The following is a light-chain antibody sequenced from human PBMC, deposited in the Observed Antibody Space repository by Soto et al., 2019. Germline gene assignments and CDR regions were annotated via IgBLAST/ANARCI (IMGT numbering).Light chain of an antibody. Sequence: DVQMTQSPAALSASVGDRVTITCRASKSISCYSSWYQQKRGKAPKLLIYAAYRLQSGVPSRFSGSGSATDFPLTISSLQHEDFATYYCQHSYSTPLTFGGGTKVDIK. V-gene: IGKV1-39*01. CDR1: KSISCY. CDR3: QHSYSTPLT. J-gene: IGKJ4*01. CDR2: AAY.